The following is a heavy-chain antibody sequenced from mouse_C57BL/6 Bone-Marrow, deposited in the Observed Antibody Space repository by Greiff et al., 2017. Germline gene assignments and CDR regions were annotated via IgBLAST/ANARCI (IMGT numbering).Heavy chain of an antibody. CDR3: ASQIYDGYYDAMDY. V-gene: IGHV1-81*01. J-gene: IGHJ4*01. D-gene: IGHD2-3*01. CDR1: GYTFTSYG. Sequence: QVQLKESGAELARPGASVKLSCKASGYTFTSYGISWVKQRTGQGLEWIGEIYPRSGNTYYNEKFKGKATLTADKSSSTAYMELRSLTSEDSAVYFCASQIYDGYYDAMDYWGQGTSVTVSS. CDR2: IYPRSGNT.